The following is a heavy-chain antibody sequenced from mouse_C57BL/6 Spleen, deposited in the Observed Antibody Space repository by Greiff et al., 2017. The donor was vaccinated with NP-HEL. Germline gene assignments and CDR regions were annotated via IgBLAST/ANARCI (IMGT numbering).Heavy chain of an antibody. CDR2: INPNNGGT. D-gene: IGHD2-1*01. CDR3: ARRGNSYWYFDV. Sequence: EVRLQQSGPELVKPGASVKIPCKASGYTFTDYNMDWVKQSHGKSLEWIGDINPNNGGTIYNQKFKGKATLTVDKSSSTAYMELRSLTSEDTAVYYCARRGNSYWYFDVWGTGTTVTVSS. V-gene: IGHV1-18*01. CDR1: GYTFTDYN. J-gene: IGHJ1*03.